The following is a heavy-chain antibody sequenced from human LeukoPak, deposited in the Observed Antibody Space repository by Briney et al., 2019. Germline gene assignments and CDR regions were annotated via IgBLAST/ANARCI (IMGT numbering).Heavy chain of an antibody. CDR3: ARGSSTSGWFDP. CDR2: IIPIIGVA. V-gene: IGHV1-69*04. Sequence: ASVKVSCKASGGTFISYAITWVRQAPGQGLEWMGRIIPIIGVANYAQKFQGRVTIIADKSTSTTYMELSSLRSEDTAVYYCARGSSTSGWFDPWGQGTLVTVSP. CDR1: GGTFISYA. J-gene: IGHJ5*02. D-gene: IGHD2-2*01.